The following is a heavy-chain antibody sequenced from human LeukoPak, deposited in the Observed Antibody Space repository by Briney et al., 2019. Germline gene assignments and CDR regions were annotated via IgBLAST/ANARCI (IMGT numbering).Heavy chain of an antibody. CDR3: ARSAPGTQLGGYFYYMDV. V-gene: IGHV1-18*01. D-gene: IGHD1/OR15-1a*01. CDR2: ISAYNGNT. Sequence: GASVKVSCKASGYTFTSYGISWVRQAPGQGLEWMGWISAYNGNTNYAQKLQGRVTMTTDTSTSTAYMELRSLRSDDTAVYYCARSAPGTQLGGYFYYMDVWDKGTTVTVS. J-gene: IGHJ6*03. CDR1: GYTFTSYG.